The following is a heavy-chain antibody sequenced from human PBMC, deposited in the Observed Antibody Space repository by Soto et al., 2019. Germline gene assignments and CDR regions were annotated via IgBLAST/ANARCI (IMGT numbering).Heavy chain of an antibody. J-gene: IGHJ4*02. Sequence: EVQLLESGGGLVQPGGSLRLSCAASGFTFSSYAMNWVRQAPGKGLEWVSVISGSGGSTYYADSVKGRFTISRDNSKNTLYLQMNSLRADYTAVYYCARRGPGTYFDYWGQGTLVTVSS. CDR2: ISGSGGST. CDR1: GFTFSSYA. V-gene: IGHV3-23*01. D-gene: IGHD6-13*01. CDR3: ARRGPGTYFDY.